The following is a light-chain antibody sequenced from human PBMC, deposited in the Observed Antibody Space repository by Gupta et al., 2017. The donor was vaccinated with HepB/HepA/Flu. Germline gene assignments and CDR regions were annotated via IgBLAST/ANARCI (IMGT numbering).Light chain of an antibody. J-gene: IGKJ2*01. CDR2: PLS. Sequence: DIVMTQTPLSLPVTPGEPAPISCRASQSLLNSDDGNTYLDWYLQKPGQSPHLLIYPLSSRASGVPDRVSGSGSGTDFTLKISWVEAEDVGVYYCLQRLEFPYTFGQGTKLEI. CDR1: QSLLNSDDGNTY. V-gene: IGKV2-40*01. CDR3: LQRLEFPYT.